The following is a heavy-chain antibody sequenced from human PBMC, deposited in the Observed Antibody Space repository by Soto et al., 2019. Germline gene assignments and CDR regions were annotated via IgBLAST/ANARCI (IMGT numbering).Heavy chain of an antibody. D-gene: IGHD3-10*01. CDR2: INPIVSMS. CDR1: GDTFSFYT. J-gene: IGHJ4*02. Sequence: QVQLVQSGTEVKKPGSSVKVSCKASGDTFSFYTINWVRQAPGLGLEWVGRINPIVSMSNYAQKFQGRVSMTPDKSTSTAYVELRSLRSDDTAMYFCAASYGSGYRAFDYWGQGALVIVSS. V-gene: IGHV1-69*02. CDR3: AASYGSGYRAFDY.